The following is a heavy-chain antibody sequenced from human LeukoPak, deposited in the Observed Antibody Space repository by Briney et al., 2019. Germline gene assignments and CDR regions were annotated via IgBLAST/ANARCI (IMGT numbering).Heavy chain of an antibody. CDR1: GFTFSTYW. CDR3: AKGLYSGSSGAFDI. CDR2: ISGSGGST. D-gene: IGHD1-26*01. V-gene: IGHV3-23*01. Sequence: GGSLRVSCTASGFTFSTYWMTWVRQAPGKGLEWVSGISGSGGSTHYADSVKGRFTISRDNSKNTLYLQMNSLRAEDTAVYYCAKGLYSGSSGAFDIWGQGTMVTVSS. J-gene: IGHJ3*02.